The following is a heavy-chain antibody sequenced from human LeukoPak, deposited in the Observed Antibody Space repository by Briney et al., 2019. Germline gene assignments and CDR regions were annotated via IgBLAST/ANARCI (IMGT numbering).Heavy chain of an antibody. V-gene: IGHV4-31*03. Sequence: SETLSLTCTVSGGSISSGGYYWSWIRQQPGTGREWSGYIYYSGSTYYNPSLKSRVTISVDTSKNQFSLKLSSVTAADTAVYYCARLRSPGGSGYENYFDYWGQGTLVTVSS. D-gene: IGHD3-22*01. CDR1: GGSISSGGYY. J-gene: IGHJ4*02. CDR3: ARLRSPGGSGYENYFDY. CDR2: IYYSGST.